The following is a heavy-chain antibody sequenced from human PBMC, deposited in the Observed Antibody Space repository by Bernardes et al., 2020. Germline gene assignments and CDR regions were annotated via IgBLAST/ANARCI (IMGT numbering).Heavy chain of an antibody. CDR1: GFTFSSYA. Sequence: GGSLRLSCAASGFTFSSYAMSWVRQAPGKGLEWVSAISGSGGSTYYADSVKGRFTISRDTSKNTLYLQMNSLRAEDTAVYYCASQWELQLGYFDYWGQGTLVTVSS. V-gene: IGHV3-23*01. J-gene: IGHJ4*02. CDR2: ISGSGGST. CDR3: ASQWELQLGYFDY. D-gene: IGHD1-26*01.